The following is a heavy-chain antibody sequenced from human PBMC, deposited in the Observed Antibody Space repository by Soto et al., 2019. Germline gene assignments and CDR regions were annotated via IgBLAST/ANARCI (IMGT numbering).Heavy chain of an antibody. CDR2: IYYSEST. Sequence: SETLSLTCTVSGGSISRYYWSWIRQPPGKGLEWIGYIYYSESTNYNPSLKSRVTISVDTSKNQFSLKLSSVTAADPAVYYCARSLYYYDSSGYYRTYYFGYWGQGTLVTVAS. CDR3: ARSLYYYDSSGYYRTYYFGY. CDR1: GGSISRYY. J-gene: IGHJ4*02. V-gene: IGHV4-59*01. D-gene: IGHD3-22*01.